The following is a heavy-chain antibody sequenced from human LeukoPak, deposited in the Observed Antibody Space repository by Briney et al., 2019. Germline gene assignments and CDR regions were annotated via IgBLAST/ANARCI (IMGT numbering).Heavy chain of an antibody. Sequence: GGSLRLSCAASGFTFSNYKMNWARQARGKGLEWGSSISSSGSTIYYADSVKGRFTISRDNAKNSLYLQMNSLRAEDTAVYYCAELGITMIGGVWGKGATVTISS. CDR2: ISSSGSTI. D-gene: IGHD3-10*02. J-gene: IGHJ6*04. CDR1: GFTFSNYK. CDR3: AELGITMIGGV. V-gene: IGHV3-48*03.